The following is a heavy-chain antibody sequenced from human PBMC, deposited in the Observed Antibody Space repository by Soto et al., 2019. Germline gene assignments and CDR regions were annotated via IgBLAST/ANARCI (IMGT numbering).Heavy chain of an antibody. D-gene: IGHD2-8*01. CDR1: GFTFSSYA. CDR3: AKDQLNDIVLMVYAPDAFDI. CDR2: ISGSGGST. Sequence: GGSLSLSCAASGFTFSSYAMSWVRQAPGKGLEWVSAISGSGGSTYYADSVKGRFTISRDNSKNTLYLQMNSLRAEDTAVYYCAKDQLNDIVLMVYAPDAFDIWGQGTMVTVSS. V-gene: IGHV3-23*01. J-gene: IGHJ3*02.